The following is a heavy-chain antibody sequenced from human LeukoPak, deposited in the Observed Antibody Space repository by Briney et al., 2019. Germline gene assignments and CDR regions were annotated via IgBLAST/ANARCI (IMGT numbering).Heavy chain of an antibody. CDR1: GFTLSSYA. D-gene: IGHD3-9*01. J-gene: IGHJ4*02. Sequence: GSLRLSCAASGFTLSSYAMYWVRESTGKGLEWVAAIPYDGNNKYYADSVKGRVTISRDNSKNTLYLQMNSLRAEDTAVYYCAGAFQDILTGYPPADWGQGTLVTVSS. V-gene: IGHV3-30-3*01. CDR2: IPYDGNNK. CDR3: AGAFQDILTGYPPAD.